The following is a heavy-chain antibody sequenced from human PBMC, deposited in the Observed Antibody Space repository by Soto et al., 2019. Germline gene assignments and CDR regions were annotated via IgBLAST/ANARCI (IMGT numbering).Heavy chain of an antibody. V-gene: IGHV3-74*01. D-gene: IGHD1-26*01. J-gene: IGHJ1*01. CDR1: GFTFSSYW. Sequence: GGSLRLSCAASGFTFSSYWMHWVRQAPGKGLVWVSRINSDGSSTSYADSVKGRFTISRDNAKNTLYLQMNSLRAEDTAVYYCARVYSGSQAEYFQHWGQGTLVTVSS. CDR2: INSDGSST. CDR3: ARVYSGSQAEYFQH.